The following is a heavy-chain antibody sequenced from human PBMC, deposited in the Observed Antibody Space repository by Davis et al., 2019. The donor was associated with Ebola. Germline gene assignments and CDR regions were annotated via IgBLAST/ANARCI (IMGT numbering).Heavy chain of an antibody. CDR1: AYTFTRYG. CDR3: ARDATYYDFRRGYYRAYWYFDL. J-gene: IGHJ2*01. D-gene: IGHD3-3*01. CDR2: ISAYNGNT. V-gene: IGHV1-18*01. Sequence: ASAKVSCNASAYTFTRYGISWARQPPGQGLEWMGWISAYNGNTNYAQKLQGRVTMTTDTSTSTAYMELRSLRSDDTAVYYCARDATYYDFRRGYYRAYWYFDLWGRGTLVTVSS.